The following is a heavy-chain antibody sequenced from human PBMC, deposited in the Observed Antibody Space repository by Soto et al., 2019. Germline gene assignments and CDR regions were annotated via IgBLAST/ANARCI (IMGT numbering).Heavy chain of an antibody. J-gene: IGHJ6*02. V-gene: IGHV4-31*03. D-gene: IGHD3-3*01. CDR1: GGSINSGGYY. CDR3: ARGRYDYYYGMDV. CDR2: IYYSGST. Sequence: SETLSLTCTVSGGSINSGGYYWCWIRQHPGKGLEWIGYIYYSGSTYYNPSLKSRVTISVDTSKNQFSLKLSSVTAADTAVYYCARGRYDYYYGMDVWGQGTTVTVSS.